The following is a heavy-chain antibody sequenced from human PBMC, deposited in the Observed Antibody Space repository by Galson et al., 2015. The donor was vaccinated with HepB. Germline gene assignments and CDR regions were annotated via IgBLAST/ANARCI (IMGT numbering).Heavy chain of an antibody. CDR1: GYTFTSYG. V-gene: IGHV1-18*01. CDR3: ARDNYDSSGPLRDY. J-gene: IGHJ4*02. D-gene: IGHD3-22*01. CDR2: ISPYNGNT. Sequence: SCKASGYTFTSYGISWVRQAPGQGLEWMGWISPYNGNTNYAQKLQGRVTMTTDTSTSTAYMELRSLRSDDTAVYYCARDNYDSSGPLRDYWGQGTLVTVSS.